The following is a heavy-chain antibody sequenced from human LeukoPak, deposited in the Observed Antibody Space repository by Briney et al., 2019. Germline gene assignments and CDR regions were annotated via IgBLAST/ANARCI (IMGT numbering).Heavy chain of an antibody. CDR3: ARGAVRIAAAERGNWFDP. CDR2: INPNSGGT. Sequence: ASVKVSCKASGYTFTGHYMHWVRQAPGQGLEWMGWINPNSGGTNYAQKFQGRVTMTRDTSISTAYMELSRLRSDDTAVYYCARGAVRIAAAERGNWFDPWGQGTLVTVSS. V-gene: IGHV1-2*02. D-gene: IGHD6-13*01. J-gene: IGHJ5*02. CDR1: GYTFTGHY.